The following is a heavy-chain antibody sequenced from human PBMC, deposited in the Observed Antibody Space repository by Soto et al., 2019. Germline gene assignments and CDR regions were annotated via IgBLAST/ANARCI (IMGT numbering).Heavy chain of an antibody. CDR2: MWPSGGT. Sequence: SETLSLTCAVSGVSISSTNWWTWVRQAPGKGLEWIGEMWPSGGTTYNPSLQNRVTISVDNSKNHLSLTLTSVTAADTAIYYCARCLHCSNGGRFDPWGQGALVTVS. V-gene: IGHV4-4*02. J-gene: IGHJ5*02. CDR3: ARCLHCSNGGRFDP. CDR1: GVSISSTNW. D-gene: IGHD2-8*01.